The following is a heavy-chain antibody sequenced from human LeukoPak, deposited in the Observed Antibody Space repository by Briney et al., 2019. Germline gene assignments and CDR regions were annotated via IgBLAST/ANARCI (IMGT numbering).Heavy chain of an antibody. V-gene: IGHV3-23*01. CDR1: GFTFSNYA. J-gene: IGHJ4*02. CDR3: ANTPLASGWYRYYFDY. Sequence: LAGGSLRLSCAASGFTFSNYAMSWVRQAPGKGLEWVSAISGSGGSTYYADSVKGRFTISRDNSKNTLYLQMNSLRAEDTAVYYCANTPLASGWYRYYFDYWGQGTLVTVSS. D-gene: IGHD6-19*01. CDR2: ISGSGGST.